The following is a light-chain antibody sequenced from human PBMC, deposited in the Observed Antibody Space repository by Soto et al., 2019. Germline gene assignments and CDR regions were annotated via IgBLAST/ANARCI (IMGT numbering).Light chain of an antibody. V-gene: IGKV1-5*01. CDR1: QSISSW. CDR3: QQYNSYSYT. J-gene: IGKJ2*01. Sequence: DIQMTQSPSTLSASVGDRVTITCRASQSISSWFAWYQQKPGKAPKLLIYDASGLESGVPSRFSGSGSGTEFTLTISSLQPDDFAAYYCQQYNSYSYTFGQGTKLEIK. CDR2: DAS.